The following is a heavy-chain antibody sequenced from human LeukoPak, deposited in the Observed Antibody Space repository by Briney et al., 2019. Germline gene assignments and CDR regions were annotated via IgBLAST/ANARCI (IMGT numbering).Heavy chain of an antibody. V-gene: IGHV3-7*01. CDR2: IKTDGSEK. D-gene: IGHD3-16*01. J-gene: IGHJ4*02. CDR1: GFTFSSYW. CDR3: VRDHVWVTYEPDY. Sequence: GGSLRLSCAASGFTFSSYWMSWFRQIPGKGLEWLGNIKTDGSEKYYLDSVRGRFTISRDNAKNSLFLQMNSLRGEDTAVYYCVRDHVWVTYEPDYWGQGTLVTVTS.